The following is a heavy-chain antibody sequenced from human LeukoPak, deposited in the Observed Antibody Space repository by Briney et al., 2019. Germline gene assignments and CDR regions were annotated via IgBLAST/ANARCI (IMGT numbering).Heavy chain of an antibody. CDR2: ISGSGGST. CDR3: ASTSIAVAGYRILGHGTYGMDV. V-gene: IGHV3-23*01. Sequence: GGSLRLSCAASGFTFSSYAMSWVRQAPGKGLEWVSAISGSGGSTYYADSVKGRFTISRDNSKNTLYLQMNSLRAEDTAVYYCASTSIAVAGYRILGHGTYGMDVWGQGTTVTVSS. CDR1: GFTFSSYA. D-gene: IGHD6-19*01. J-gene: IGHJ6*02.